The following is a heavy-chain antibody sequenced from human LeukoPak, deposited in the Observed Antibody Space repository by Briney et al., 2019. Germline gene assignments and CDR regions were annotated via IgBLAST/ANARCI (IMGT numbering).Heavy chain of an antibody. D-gene: IGHD3-22*01. CDR2: IYYSGST. Sequence: SQTLSLTCTVSGGSISSGGYYWSWIRQHPGKGLEWIGYIYYSGSTYYNPSLKSRVTISVDTSKNQFSLKLSSVTAAHTAVYYCASGGGFTMTGPDAFDIWGQGTMVTVSS. CDR1: GGSISSGGYY. CDR3: ASGGGFTMTGPDAFDI. V-gene: IGHV4-31*03. J-gene: IGHJ3*02.